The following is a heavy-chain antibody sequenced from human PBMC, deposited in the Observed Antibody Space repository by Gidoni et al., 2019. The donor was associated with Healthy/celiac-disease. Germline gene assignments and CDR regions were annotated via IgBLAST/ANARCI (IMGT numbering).Heavy chain of an antibody. Sequence: QVQLVQSGAEVKKPGASVKVSCKASGYTFTGYYMNWVRQAPGQGLEWMGWINPNSGGTNYAQKFQGRVTMTRDTSISTAYMELSRLRSDDTAVYYCARSMGPPDYRNWFDPWGQGTLVTVSS. CDR2: INPNSGGT. V-gene: IGHV1-2*02. J-gene: IGHJ5*02. CDR1: GYTFTGYY. CDR3: ARSMGPPDYRNWFDP. D-gene: IGHD4-17*01.